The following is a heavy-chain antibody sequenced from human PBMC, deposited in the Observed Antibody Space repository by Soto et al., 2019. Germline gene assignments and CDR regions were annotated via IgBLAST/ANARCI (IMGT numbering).Heavy chain of an antibody. CDR2: IYYSGST. J-gene: IGHJ3*02. CDR1: GCSIRSGGYY. D-gene: IGHD3-22*01. CDR3: ARLYDSSGYYYVYAFDI. V-gene: IGHV4-31*03. Sequence: PSETLSLTCTVSGCSIRSGGYYWSWIRQHPGKGLEWIGYIYYSGSTYYNPSLKSRVTISVDTSKNQFSLKLSSVTAADTAVYYCARLYDSSGYYYVYAFDIWGQGTMVTVSS.